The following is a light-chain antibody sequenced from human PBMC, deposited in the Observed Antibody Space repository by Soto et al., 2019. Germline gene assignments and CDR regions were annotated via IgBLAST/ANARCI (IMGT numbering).Light chain of an antibody. V-gene: IGKV1-39*01. CDR3: QQSYSTLLS. Sequence: DIELTQSPSSLSASVGDRVTITCRASQSISTFLNWYQHKRGKAPKLLIHGASSLQSGLPFRFTGSGSGTDFSLTICGLQPEDSATYYCQQSYSTLLSFGGGTKVDMK. J-gene: IGKJ4*01. CDR2: GAS. CDR1: QSISTF.